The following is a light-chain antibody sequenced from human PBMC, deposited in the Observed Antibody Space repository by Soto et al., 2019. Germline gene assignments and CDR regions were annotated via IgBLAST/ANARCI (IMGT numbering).Light chain of an antibody. CDR3: HQYDNSPLT. CDR1: QSVRSN. J-gene: IGKJ4*01. CDR2: GAS. Sequence: EIVMTQSPSTLSVSPWERARLSCRASQSVRSNLAWYQQKSGPAPRLLIYGASIRATGIPDRFSGSVSGTDFTLTISRLEPEDFAVYYCHQYDNSPLTCGEGTKGDI. V-gene: IGKV3-20*01.